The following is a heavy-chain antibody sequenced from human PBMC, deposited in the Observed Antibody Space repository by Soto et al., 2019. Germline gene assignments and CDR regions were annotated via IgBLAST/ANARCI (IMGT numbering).Heavy chain of an antibody. CDR2: SYYSGST. CDR1: GDSISNYY. CDR3: ARRQNWNYLFDN. D-gene: IGHD1-7*01. Sequence: SETLSLTCTVSGDSISNYYWSWIRQSPGKGLEWIGCSYYSGSTNYNPSLKSRVTMSIDASKIRFSLRLRSVTAADTAVYYCARRQNWNYLFDNWGQGTLVTVSS. J-gene: IGHJ4*02. V-gene: IGHV4-59*01.